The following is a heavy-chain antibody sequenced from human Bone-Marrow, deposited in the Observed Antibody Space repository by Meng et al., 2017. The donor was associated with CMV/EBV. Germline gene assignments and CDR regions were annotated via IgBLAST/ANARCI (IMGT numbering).Heavy chain of an antibody. D-gene: IGHD3-22*01. CDR1: GGSISSYF. J-gene: IGHJ3*02. V-gene: IGHV4-59*01. Sequence: SETLSLTCTVSGGSISSYFWNWIRQPPGKGLEWIDYIYYSGSTNYNPSLKSRVTISVDTSKNQFSLKLSSVTAADTAVYYCARDYRVVSGYYDGFNIWGQGKMVTVSS. CDR3: ARDYRVVSGYYDGFNI. CDR2: IYYSGST.